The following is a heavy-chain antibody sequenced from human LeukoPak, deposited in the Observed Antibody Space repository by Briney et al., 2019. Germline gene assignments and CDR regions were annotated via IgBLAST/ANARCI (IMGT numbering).Heavy chain of an antibody. D-gene: IGHD3-22*01. CDR1: GGSISSYY. CDR3: ARDADYDRGFDY. J-gene: IGHJ4*02. CDR2: ICTSGST. V-gene: IGHV4-4*07. Sequence: SETLSLTCTVSGGSISSYYWSWIRQPAGKGLEWIGRICTSGSTNFNPSLESRVSMSVDTSKNQFSLNLSSVTAADTAVYYCARDADYDRGFDYWGQGTLVTVSS.